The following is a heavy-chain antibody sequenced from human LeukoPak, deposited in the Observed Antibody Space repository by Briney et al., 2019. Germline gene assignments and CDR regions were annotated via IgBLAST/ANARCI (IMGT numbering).Heavy chain of an antibody. CDR3: ARLAYCGGDCYFDFDY. D-gene: IGHD2-21*02. CDR1: GYTFTSYA. CDR2: INTNTGNP. V-gene: IGHV7-4-1*02. J-gene: IGHJ4*02. Sequence: VASVKVSCKASGYTFTSYAMNWVRQAPGQGLEWMGWINTNTGNPTYAQGFTGRFVFSLDTSVSTAYLQISSLKAEDTAVYYCARLAYCGGDCYFDFDYWGQGTLVTVSS.